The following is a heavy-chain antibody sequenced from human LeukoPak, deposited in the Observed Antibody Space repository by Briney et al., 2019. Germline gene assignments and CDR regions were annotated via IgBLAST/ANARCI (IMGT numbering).Heavy chain of an antibody. CDR2: IRSSSSYI. CDR1: GFTFSSYS. V-gene: IGHV3-21*01. J-gene: IGHJ4*02. CDR3: ARRGDYDGAY. Sequence: GGSLRLSCVASGFTFSSYSMNWVRQAPGKGLEWVSSIRSSSSYIYYADSVKGRFTISRDNAKNSLYLQMNSLRAEGTAVYYCARRGDYDGAYWGQGTLVTVSS. D-gene: IGHD4-17*01.